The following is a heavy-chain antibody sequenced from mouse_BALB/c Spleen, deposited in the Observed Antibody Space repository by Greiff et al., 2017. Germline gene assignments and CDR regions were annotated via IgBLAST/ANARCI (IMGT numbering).Heavy chain of an antibody. CDR1: GFTFSSYG. D-gene: IGHD2-1*01. CDR3: ARDGGNRAWFAY. V-gene: IGHV5-6-3*01. Sequence: EVQRVESGGGLVQPGGSLKLSCAASGFTFSSYGMSWVRQTPDKRLELVATINSNGGSTYYPDSVKGRFTISRDNAKNTLYLQMSSLKSEDTAMYYCARDGGNRAWFAYWGQGTLVTVSA. J-gene: IGHJ3*01. CDR2: INSNGGST.